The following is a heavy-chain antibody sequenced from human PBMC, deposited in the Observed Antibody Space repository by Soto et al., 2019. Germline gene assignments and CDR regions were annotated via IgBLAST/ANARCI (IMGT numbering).Heavy chain of an antibody. CDR2: INHSGST. Sequence: SETLSLTCAVYGGSISGYYWSWIRQPPGKGLEWIGEINHSGSTNYNPSLKSRVTISVDTSKNQFSLKLSSVTAADTAVYYCAKLPGYCSSTSCFKRGGYYYYYYMDVWGKGTTVTVSS. D-gene: IGHD2-2*01. J-gene: IGHJ6*03. CDR1: GGSISGYY. CDR3: AKLPGYCSSTSCFKRGGYYYYYYMDV. V-gene: IGHV4-34*01.